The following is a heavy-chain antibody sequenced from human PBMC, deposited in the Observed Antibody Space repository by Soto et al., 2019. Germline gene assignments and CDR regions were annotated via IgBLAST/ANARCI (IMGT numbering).Heavy chain of an antibody. CDR1: GYAFTDYG. D-gene: IGHD6-6*01. CDR2: ISAYNGNT. J-gene: IGHJ4*02. CDR3: ARDHRYSSSFFDY. V-gene: IGHV1-18*04. Sequence: ASVKVSCKASGYAFTDYGISWVRQAPGQGLEWIGWISAYNGNTNYAQKFQGRVTVTTDASTTTAYMEVRNLRSDDTAVYYCARDHRYSSSFFDYWSQGTLVTVSS.